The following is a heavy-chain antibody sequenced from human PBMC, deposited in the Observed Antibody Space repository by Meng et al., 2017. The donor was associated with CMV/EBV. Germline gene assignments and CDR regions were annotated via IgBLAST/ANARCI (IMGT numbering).Heavy chain of an antibody. CDR1: GFTFSSYG. J-gene: IGHJ3*02. CDR2: IRYDGSNK. D-gene: IGHD1-26*01. V-gene: IGHV3-30*02. Sequence: GGSLRLSCAASGFTFSSYGMHWVRQAPGKELEWVAFIRYDGSNKYYADSVKGRFTISRDNYKNTLYLQMNSLRAEDTAVYYCAEDPSKVRATGDAFDIWGQGTMVTVSS. CDR3: AEDPSKVRATGDAFDI.